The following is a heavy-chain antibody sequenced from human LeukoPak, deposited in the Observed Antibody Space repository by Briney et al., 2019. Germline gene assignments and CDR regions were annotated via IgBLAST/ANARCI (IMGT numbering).Heavy chain of an antibody. CDR3: AKFRTVVVQWYFDY. CDR1: GFTFSSYA. D-gene: IGHD3-22*01. CDR2: ISGSGGST. V-gene: IGHV3-23*01. J-gene: IGHJ4*02. Sequence: GGSLRLSCAASGFTFSSYAMSWVRQPPGKGLEWVSAISGSGGSTYYADSVKGRFTISRDNSKNTLYLQMNSLRAEDTAVYYCAKFRTVVVQWYFDYWGQGTLVTVSS.